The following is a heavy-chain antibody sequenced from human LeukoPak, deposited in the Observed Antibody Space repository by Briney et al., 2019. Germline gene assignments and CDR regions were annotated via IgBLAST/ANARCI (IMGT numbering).Heavy chain of an antibody. D-gene: IGHD2-8*01. CDR1: GFTLSSNW. J-gene: IGHJ4*02. Sequence: PGGSLRLSCAASGFTLSSNWMNWVRRAPGKGLEWVAIIKQDGSEKYYVDSVKGRFTISRDNAKNSLYLQMNSLRAEDTAVYYCARGNGFIIDYWGQGTLVTVSS. CDR2: IKQDGSEK. CDR3: ARGNGFIIDY. V-gene: IGHV3-7*01.